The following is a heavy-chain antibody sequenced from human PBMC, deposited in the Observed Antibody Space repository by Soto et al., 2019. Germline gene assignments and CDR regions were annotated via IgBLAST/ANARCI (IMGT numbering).Heavy chain of an antibody. CDR2: IIPIFGTA. CDR3: ARALLVGATSALGY. V-gene: IGHV1-69*13. J-gene: IGHJ4*02. D-gene: IGHD1-26*01. Sequence: ASVKVSCKASGGTFSSYAISWVRQAPGQGLEWMGGIIPIFGTANYAQKFQGRVTITADESTSTAYMELSSLRSEDTAVYYCARALLVGATSALGYWGQGTLVTVSS. CDR1: GGTFSSYA.